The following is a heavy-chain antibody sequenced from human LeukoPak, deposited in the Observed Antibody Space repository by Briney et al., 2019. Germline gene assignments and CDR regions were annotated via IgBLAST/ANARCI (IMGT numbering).Heavy chain of an antibody. Sequence: GESLKISCQTSGSRFTSYWIAWVRPMPGKGLEWMGIIYPGDSDIKYNPSFQGQVTVSADKSVTTAYLQWSSLKPSDTAMYYCARRGSSWPNFDYWGQGTLLTVSS. D-gene: IGHD6-13*01. V-gene: IGHV5-51*01. CDR1: GSRFTSYW. J-gene: IGHJ4*02. CDR3: ARRGSSWPNFDY. CDR2: IYPGDSDI.